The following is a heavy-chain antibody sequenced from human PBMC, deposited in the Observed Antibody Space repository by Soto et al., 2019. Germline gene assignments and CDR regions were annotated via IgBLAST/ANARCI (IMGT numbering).Heavy chain of an antibody. CDR1: GGTFYTYT. D-gene: IGHD5-18*01. CDR3: ARIPRSSFPFSHDLDS. J-gene: IGHJ4*02. CDR2: ITPIYPTT. Sequence: AVKVSCKASGGTFYTYTFSWVRQAPGQGLEWMGSITPIYPTTNYAEKFQGRLTVTADGSTNTAYMELNSLTSEDTAVYYCARIPRSSFPFSHDLDSWGQGPLGTYPQ. V-gene: IGHV1-69*13.